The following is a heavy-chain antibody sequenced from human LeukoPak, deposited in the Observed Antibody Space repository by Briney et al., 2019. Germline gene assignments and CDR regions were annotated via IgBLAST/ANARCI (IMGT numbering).Heavy chain of an antibody. CDR2: ISYHARDQ. CDR1: GSTFSDHA. Sequence: PGGSLRLSCTASGSTFSDHAMHWVRQAPGKGLEWVTVISYHARDQFYADSVKGRFTVSRDNSRNILYLQMNSLRVEDSAVYYCAAQPCINGICYLDYWGQGALVTVSS. D-gene: IGHD2-8*01. V-gene: IGHV3-30*04. CDR3: AAQPCINGICYLDY. J-gene: IGHJ4*02.